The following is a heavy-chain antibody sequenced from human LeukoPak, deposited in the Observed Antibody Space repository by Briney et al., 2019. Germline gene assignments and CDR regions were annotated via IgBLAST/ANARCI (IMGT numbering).Heavy chain of an antibody. J-gene: IGHJ4*02. CDR3: AREGSIVARTDY. Sequence: PGGSLRLSCAASGFTFSGYGMHWVRQAPGKGLEWVAFIRYDGSNKYYADSVKGRFTISRDNSKNTLYLQMNGLKTEDTAVYYCAREGSIVARTDYWGQGALVIVSS. D-gene: IGHD3-16*02. CDR2: IRYDGSNK. CDR1: GFTFSGYG. V-gene: IGHV3-30*02.